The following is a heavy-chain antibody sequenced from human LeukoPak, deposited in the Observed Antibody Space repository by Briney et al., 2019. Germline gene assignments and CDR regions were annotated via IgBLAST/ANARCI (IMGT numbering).Heavy chain of an antibody. CDR2: MNPNSGNT. Sequence: GASVKVSCKASGYTFTSYDINWVRQATGQGLEWMGWMNPNSGNTGYAQKFQGRVTITADKSTSTAYMELSSLRSEDTAVYYCARDLGRITMVRGVTLDYWGQGTLVTVSS. CDR3: ARDLGRITMVRGVTLDY. D-gene: IGHD3-10*01. CDR1: GYTFTSYD. J-gene: IGHJ4*02. V-gene: IGHV1-8*01.